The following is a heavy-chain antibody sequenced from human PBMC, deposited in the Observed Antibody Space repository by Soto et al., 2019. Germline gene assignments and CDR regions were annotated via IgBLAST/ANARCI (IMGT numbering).Heavy chain of an antibody. J-gene: IGHJ6*02. D-gene: IGHD3-3*01. CDR2: ITESGGST. CDR3: VKEWSGDSCPCVDV. CDR1: KFTFSRYA. V-gene: IGHV3-23*01. Sequence: EEQLLESGGGLVQPGGSLRLSCATSKFTFSRYAMTWVRQAPGKGLEWVSSITESGGSTYYADSVKGRVTISRDNSEKTVHLQMNALRAEDTARYYCVKEWSGDSCPCVDVWGQGTTVTVSS.